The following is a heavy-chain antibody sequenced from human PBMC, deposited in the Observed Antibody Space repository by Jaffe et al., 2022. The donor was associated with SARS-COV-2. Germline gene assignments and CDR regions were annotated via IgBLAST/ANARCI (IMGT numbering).Heavy chain of an antibody. J-gene: IGHJ4*02. CDR3: ARGESIDY. Sequence: QVQLVQSGAEMKKPGASVRLSCKTSGYTFIDRYIHWVRQAPGQGLEWMGMINPRNGDTTYTQRLRGRVTLTSDTSTNTVYLEMTSLTYADRAVYYCARGESIDYWGQGTLVTVSS. CDR2: INPRNGDT. CDR1: GYTFIDRY. V-gene: IGHV1-46*04. D-gene: IGHD2-21*01.